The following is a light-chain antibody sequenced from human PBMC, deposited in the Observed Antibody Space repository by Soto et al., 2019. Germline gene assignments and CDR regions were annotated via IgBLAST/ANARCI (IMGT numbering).Light chain of an antibody. Sequence: EIVLTQSPGTLSLSPGERATLSCRASQSVSSSYLAWYQQKPGQAPRLLIYGASSRATGIPDRFSGSGSGTDFTLTISGLEPEDFAVYYCLQRTNWPPTFGQGTRLEIK. CDR1: QSVSSSY. CDR3: LQRTNWPPT. V-gene: IGKV3D-20*02. CDR2: GAS. J-gene: IGKJ5*01.